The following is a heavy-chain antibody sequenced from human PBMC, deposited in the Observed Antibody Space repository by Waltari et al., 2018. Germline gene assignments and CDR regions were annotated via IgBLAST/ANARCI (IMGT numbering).Heavy chain of an antibody. CDR1: GGSISSGSYY. CDR2: LYTSGST. CDR3: ARGWLGRGAIDY. Sequence: QVQLQELGPGLVKPSQTLSLTCTVSGGSISSGSYYWSWIRQPAGKGLEWIGRLYTSGSTNYNPSLKSRGTISVDTSKNQFSRKLSSVTAADTAVDYGARGWLGRGAIDYWGQGTLVTVSS. D-gene: IGHD3-22*01. J-gene: IGHJ4*02. V-gene: IGHV4-61*02.